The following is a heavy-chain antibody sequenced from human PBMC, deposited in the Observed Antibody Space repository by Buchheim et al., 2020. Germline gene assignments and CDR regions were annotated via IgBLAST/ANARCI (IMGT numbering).Heavy chain of an antibody. V-gene: IGHV3-30*18. CDR2: ISYDGSNK. J-gene: IGHJ4*02. CDR3: AKDSSQYSSSWDNDY. CDR1: GFTFSSYG. Sequence: QVQLVESGGGVVQPGRSLRLSCAASGFTFSSYGMHWVRQAPGKGLEWVAVISYDGSNKYYADSVKGRFTISRDNSKKTLYLQMNSLRAEDTAVYYCAKDSSQYSSSWDNDYWGQGTL. D-gene: IGHD6-13*01.